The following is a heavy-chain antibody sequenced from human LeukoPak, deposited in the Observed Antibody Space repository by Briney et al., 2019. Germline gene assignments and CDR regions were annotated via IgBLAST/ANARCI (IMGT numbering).Heavy chain of an antibody. V-gene: IGHV3-23*01. Sequence: GGSLRLSCAASGFTFSSYAMSWVRQAPGKGLEWVSTISGSGGSTYYADSVKGRFTISRDNSKNTLYLQMNSLRAEDTAVYYCAKDPYSHYSAGMDVWGQGTTVTVSS. CDR1: GFTFSSYA. CDR3: AKDPYSHYSAGMDV. D-gene: IGHD2-21*01. CDR2: ISGSGGST. J-gene: IGHJ6*02.